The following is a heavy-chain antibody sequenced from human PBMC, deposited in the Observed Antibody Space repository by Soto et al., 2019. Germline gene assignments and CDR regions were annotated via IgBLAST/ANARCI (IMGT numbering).Heavy chain of an antibody. CDR2: IYYSGST. V-gene: IGHV4-59*08. Sequence: PSETLSLTCTVSGGSISSYYWSWIRQPPGKGLEWIGYIYYSGSTNYNPSLKSRVTISVDTSKNQFSLKLSSVTAADTAVYYCASLEVGCNYSYCYMDVWGKGTTVTVSS. J-gene: IGHJ6*03. D-gene: IGHD2-8*01. CDR1: GGSISSYY. CDR3: ASLEVGCNYSYCYMDV.